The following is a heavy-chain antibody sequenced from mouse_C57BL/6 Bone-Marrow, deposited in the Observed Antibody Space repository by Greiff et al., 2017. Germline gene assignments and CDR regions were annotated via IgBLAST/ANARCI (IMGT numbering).Heavy chain of an antibody. CDR2: INYDGSST. CDR1: GFTFSDYY. D-gene: IGHD2-4*01. CDR3: ARGDYDGGYAMDY. V-gene: IGHV5-16*01. J-gene: IGHJ4*01. Sequence: EVKLVESEGGLVQPGSSMKLSCTASGFTFSDYYMAWVRQVPEKGLEWVANINYDGSSTYYLDSLKSRFIISRDNAKNILYLQMSSLKSEDTATYYCARGDYDGGYAMDYWGQGTSVTVSS.